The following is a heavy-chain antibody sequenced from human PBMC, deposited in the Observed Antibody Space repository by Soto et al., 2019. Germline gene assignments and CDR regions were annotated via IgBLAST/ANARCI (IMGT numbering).Heavy chain of an antibody. J-gene: IGHJ2*01. Sequence: QVQLVESGGGVVQPGRSLRLSCAASGFTFSSYAMHWVRQAPGKGLEWVAVIWYDGSHKYYADSVKGRFTISRDNSKNTFDLQMNSLRDEDTAMYYCAREWRSTGWYGNFDLRGRGTLVTVSS. CDR2: IWYDGSHK. CDR1: GFTFSSYA. D-gene: IGHD6-19*01. V-gene: IGHV3-33*01. CDR3: AREWRSTGWYGNFDL.